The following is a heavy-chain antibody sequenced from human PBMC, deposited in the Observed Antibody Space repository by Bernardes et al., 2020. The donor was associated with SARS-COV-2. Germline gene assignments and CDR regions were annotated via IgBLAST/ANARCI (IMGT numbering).Heavy chain of an antibody. D-gene: IGHD3-9*01. CDR1: GFTFSSYS. V-gene: IGHV3-21*01. CDR3: ARDWADRYFDWDSPWDY. Sequence: GGSLRLSCAASGFTFSSYSMNWVRQAPGKGLEWVSSISSSSSYIYYADSVKGRFTISRDNAKNSLYLQMNSLRAEDTAVYYCARDWADRYFDWDSPWDYWGQGTLVTVSS. CDR2: ISSSSSYI. J-gene: IGHJ4*02.